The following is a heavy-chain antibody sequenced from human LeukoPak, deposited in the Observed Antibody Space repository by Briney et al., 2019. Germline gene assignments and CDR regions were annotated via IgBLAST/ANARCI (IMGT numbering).Heavy chain of an antibody. V-gene: IGHV4-30-4*07. CDR3: AGAYSSSSLSDFDY. Sequence: SETLSLTCAVSGGSISSGGYSWSWIRQPPGKGLEWIGYIYYSGSTYYNPSLKSRVTISVDTSKNQFSLKLSSVTAADTAVYYCAGAYSSSSLSDFDYWGQGTLVTVSS. J-gene: IGHJ4*02. D-gene: IGHD6-6*01. CDR1: GGSISSGGYS. CDR2: IYYSGST.